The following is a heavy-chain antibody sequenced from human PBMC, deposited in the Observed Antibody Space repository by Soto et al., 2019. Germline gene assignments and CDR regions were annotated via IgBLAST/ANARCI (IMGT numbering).Heavy chain of an antibody. D-gene: IGHD3-16*01. V-gene: IGHV1-18*04. CDR2: ISAYTGNT. CDR1: DYTFTSYG. Sequence: QVQLVQSGAEVKKPGASVKVSCKASDYTFTSYGISWVRQAPGQGLEWMGWISAYTGNTNYAQKLQGRVTMTTDTSTSTAYMELRSLRSDDTAVYYCARGTENGLRLGEFDYWGQGTLVTVSS. CDR3: ARGTENGLRLGEFDY. J-gene: IGHJ4*02.